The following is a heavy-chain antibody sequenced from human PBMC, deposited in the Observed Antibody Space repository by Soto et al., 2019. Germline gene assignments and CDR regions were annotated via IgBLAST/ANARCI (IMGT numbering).Heavy chain of an antibody. CDR1: GFTFDDYA. Sequence: GGSLRLSCAASGFTFDDYAMHWVRQAPGKGLEWVSGISWNSGSIGYADSVKGRFTISRDNAKNSLYLQMNSLRAEDTALYYCARDQDACSSTSCYIWFDPWGQGTLVTVSS. V-gene: IGHV3-9*01. CDR2: ISWNSGSI. J-gene: IGHJ5*02. CDR3: ARDQDACSSTSCYIWFDP. D-gene: IGHD2-2*02.